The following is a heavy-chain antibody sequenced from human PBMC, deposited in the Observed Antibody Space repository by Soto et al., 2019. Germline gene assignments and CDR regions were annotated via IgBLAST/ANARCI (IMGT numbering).Heavy chain of an antibody. V-gene: IGHV3-23*01. CDR3: AKENDMAGTFGKYNWFDP. D-gene: IGHD3-16*01. CDR1: GFTFSSYA. Sequence: PGGSLRLSCAASGFTFSSYAMSWVRQAPGKGLEWVSAISGSGGSTYYADSVKGRFTISRDNSKNTLYLQMNSLRAEDTAVYYCAKENDMAGTFGKYNWFDPWGQGTLVTVSS. J-gene: IGHJ5*02. CDR2: ISGSGGST.